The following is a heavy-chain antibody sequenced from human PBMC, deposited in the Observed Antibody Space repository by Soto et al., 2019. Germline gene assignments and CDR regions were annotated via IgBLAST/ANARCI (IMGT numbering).Heavy chain of an antibody. CDR1: GGSITGDYY. Sequence: QVLLHESGPGLVKPSQILSLTCSFSGGSITGDYYWSWICLSPEKGLPWIGDIYYSGSSYSNPALHSRLSMSLDTSKNLFSLNLRSVTAADTAGYYCARRGARWPGYFDSWGQGALVAVSS. D-gene: IGHD2-15*01. CDR2: IYYSGSS. J-gene: IGHJ4*02. V-gene: IGHV4-30-4*08. CDR3: ARRGARWPGYFDS.